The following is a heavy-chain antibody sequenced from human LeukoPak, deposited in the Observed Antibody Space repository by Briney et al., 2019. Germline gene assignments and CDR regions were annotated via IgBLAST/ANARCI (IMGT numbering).Heavy chain of an antibody. V-gene: IGHV3-53*01. J-gene: IGHJ4*02. Sequence: SGGSLRLSCAASGFTVNNYYMTWVRQAPGKGLECVSILYSGGMTYYADSVKGRFTISTDNSKNTVNLQMNSLRAEDTAIYYCARMFGGNYYGYDFDYWGQGSMLTVSS. CDR2: LYSGGMT. CDR3: ARMFGGNYYGYDFDY. CDR1: GFTVNNYY. D-gene: IGHD1-26*01.